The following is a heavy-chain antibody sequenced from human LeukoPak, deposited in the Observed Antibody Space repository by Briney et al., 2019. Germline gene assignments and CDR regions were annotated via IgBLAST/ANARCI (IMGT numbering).Heavy chain of an antibody. D-gene: IGHD3-16*01. CDR1: GGSISSYY. J-gene: IGHJ3*02. CDR2: IYYSGST. CDR3: ARRVNLRLGGGIDAFDI. Sequence: SETLSLTCTVSGGSISSYYWSWIRQPPGKGLEWIGYIYYSGSTNYNPSLKSRVTISVDTSKNRFSLKLSSVTAADTAVYYCARRVNLRLGGGIDAFDIWGQGTMVTVSS. V-gene: IGHV4-59*08.